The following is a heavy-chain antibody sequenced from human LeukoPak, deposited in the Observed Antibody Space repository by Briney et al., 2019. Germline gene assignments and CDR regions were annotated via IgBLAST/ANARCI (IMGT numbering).Heavy chain of an antibody. V-gene: IGHV3-23*01. J-gene: IGHJ4*02. Sequence: GGSLRLSCAASGFTFSSYAMSWVRQAPGKGLEWVSAISGSGGSTYYADSVKGRFTISRDNAKNSLYLQMNSLRAEDTAVYYCARVPDFWSGPSDYWGQGTLVTVSS. CDR2: ISGSGGST. D-gene: IGHD3-3*01. CDR1: GFTFSSYA. CDR3: ARVPDFWSGPSDY.